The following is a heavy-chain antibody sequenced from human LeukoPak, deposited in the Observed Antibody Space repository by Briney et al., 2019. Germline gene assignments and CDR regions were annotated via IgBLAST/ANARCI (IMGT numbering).Heavy chain of an antibody. V-gene: IGHV3-11*01. CDR1: GFTFSDYY. D-gene: IGHD6-6*01. CDR2: ISSSGSTI. J-gene: IGHJ6*03. Sequence: GGSLRLSCAASGFTFSDYYMSWIRQAPGKGLEWVSYISSSGSTIYYADSVKGRFTISRDNAKNSLYLQMNSLRAEDTAVYYCAREKQLILYYYYYYMDVWGKGTTVTVSS. CDR3: AREKQLILYYYYYYMDV.